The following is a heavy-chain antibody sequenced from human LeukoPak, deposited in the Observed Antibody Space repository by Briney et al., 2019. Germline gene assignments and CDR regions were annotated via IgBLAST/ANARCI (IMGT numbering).Heavy chain of an antibody. CDR2: ISSSSSYI. CDR1: GFTFSSYS. V-gene: IGHV3-21*01. J-gene: IGHJ4*02. Sequence: PGGSLRLSCAASGFTFSSYSMNWVRQAPGKGLEWVSSISSSSSYIYHADSVKGRFTISRDNAKNSLYLQMNSLRAEDTAVYYCARRGFGGYYFDYWGQGTLVTVSS. CDR3: ARRGFGGYYFDY. D-gene: IGHD3-16*01.